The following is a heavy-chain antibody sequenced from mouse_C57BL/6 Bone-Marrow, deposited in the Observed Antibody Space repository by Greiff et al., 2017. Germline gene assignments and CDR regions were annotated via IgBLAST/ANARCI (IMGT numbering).Heavy chain of an antibody. V-gene: IGHV1-85*01. J-gene: IGHJ1*03. CDR3: ARNYGSNDWYFDV. Sequence: VKLMESGPELVKPGASVKLSCKASGYTFTSYDINWVKQRPGQGLEWIGWIYPRDGSTKYNEKFKGKATLTVDTSSSTAYMELHSLTSEDSAVYFCARNYGSNDWYFDVWGTGTTVTVTS. D-gene: IGHD1-1*01. CDR1: GYTFTSYD. CDR2: IYPRDGST.